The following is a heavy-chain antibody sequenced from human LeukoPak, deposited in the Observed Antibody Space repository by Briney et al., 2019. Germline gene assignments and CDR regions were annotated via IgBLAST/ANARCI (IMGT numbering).Heavy chain of an antibody. V-gene: IGHV3-30*03. CDR2: ISYDGNVK. CDR1: EFTFSSYD. D-gene: IGHD6-19*01. J-gene: IGHJ4*02. CDR3: ARVGDDMGYSSGWYEGSFDY. Sequence: GGSLRLSCAASEFTFSSYDMHWVRQAPGKGLEWVAIISYDGNVKYYADPVKGRFTISRDNSKDTLYLQMSSLRAEDTAVYYCARVGDDMGYSSGWYEGSFDYWGQGTLVTVSS.